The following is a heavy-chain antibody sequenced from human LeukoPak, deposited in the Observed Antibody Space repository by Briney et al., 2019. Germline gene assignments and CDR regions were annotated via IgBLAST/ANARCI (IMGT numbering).Heavy chain of an antibody. CDR2: ISSSAGST. V-gene: IGHV3-23*01. CDR1: GFTFSSYA. J-gene: IGHJ4*02. D-gene: IGHD4-23*01. Sequence: PGGSLRLSCEASGFTFSSYAMSWVRQAPGKGLAWVSVISSSAGSTYYADSVKGRFTISRDNSKNTLYLQMNNLRAEDTAVYYCAKPLEKYTYGGIFDYWGQGILVTVSS. CDR3: AKPLEKYTYGGIFDY.